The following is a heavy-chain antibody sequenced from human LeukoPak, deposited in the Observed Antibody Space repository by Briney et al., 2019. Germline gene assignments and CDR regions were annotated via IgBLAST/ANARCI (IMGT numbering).Heavy chain of an antibody. CDR1: GNYW. Sequence: GGSLRLSCAASGNYWMHWVRQAPGEGLEWISLISWNSGTIGYADSVKGRFTISRDNANNFLYLQMNSLRAEDTALYYCARAYKDRSLAGKKEFFQHWGQGTLVTVSS. V-gene: IGHV3-9*01. CDR2: ISWNSGTI. D-gene: IGHD6-19*01. CDR3: ARAYKDRSLAGKKEFFQH. J-gene: IGHJ1*01.